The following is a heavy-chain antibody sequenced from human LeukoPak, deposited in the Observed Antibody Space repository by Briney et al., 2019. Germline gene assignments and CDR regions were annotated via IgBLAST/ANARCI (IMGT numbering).Heavy chain of an antibody. D-gene: IGHD5-18*01. Sequence: GRSLRLSCAASGFTFSSYAMHWVRQAPGKGLEWVAVISYDGSNKYYADSVKGRFTISRDNSKSTLYLQMNSLRAEDTAVYYCAREAGGYSYVCDYWGQGTLVTVSS. CDR1: GFTFSSYA. CDR2: ISYDGSNK. J-gene: IGHJ4*02. V-gene: IGHV3-30*04. CDR3: AREAGGYSYVCDY.